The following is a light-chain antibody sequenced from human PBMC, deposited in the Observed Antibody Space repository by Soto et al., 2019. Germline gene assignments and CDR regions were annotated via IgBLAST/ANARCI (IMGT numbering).Light chain of an antibody. CDR2: GAS. CDR1: QSVSSSY. CDR3: QQYGSSPRYT. J-gene: IGKJ2*01. Sequence: EIVLTQSPGTLSLSPGERATLSCRASQSVSSSYLAWYQQKPGQAPRLLIYGASSRATGIPDRFSGSGSGTDFTLIISRLEPEDFALYYCQQYGSSPRYTFGQGTKLEIK. V-gene: IGKV3-20*01.